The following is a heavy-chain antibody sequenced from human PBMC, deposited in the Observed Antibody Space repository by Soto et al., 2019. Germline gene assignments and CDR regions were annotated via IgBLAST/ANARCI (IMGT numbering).Heavy chain of an antibody. V-gene: IGHV4-59*01. CDR3: ARDGSVPAAMLWAFDI. J-gene: IGHJ3*02. Sequence: QVQLQESGPGLVKPSETLSLTCTVSGGSISSYYWSWIRQPPGKGLEWIGYIYYSGSTNYNHSLKSRVTISVDTSKNQFSLKLSSVTAADTAVYYCARDGSVPAAMLWAFDIWGQGTMVTVSS. CDR1: GGSISSYY. CDR2: IYYSGST. D-gene: IGHD2-2*01.